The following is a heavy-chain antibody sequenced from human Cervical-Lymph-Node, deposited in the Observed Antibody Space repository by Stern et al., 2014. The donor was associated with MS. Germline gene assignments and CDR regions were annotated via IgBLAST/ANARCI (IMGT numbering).Heavy chain of an antibody. CDR2: IYPDYSYT. D-gene: IGHD3-10*02. V-gene: IGHV5-51*01. Sequence: EVQLVESGAEVKKPGESLKISCKGSGYNFASYWLGWGRQVPGKGLEWMGIIYPDYSYTRYTPSFQGQVTMSADKSITTAFLQWSSLKASDTAFYFCARRGTYVLDFWGQGALVTVSS. CDR1: GYNFASYW. J-gene: IGHJ4*02. CDR3: ARRGTYVLDF.